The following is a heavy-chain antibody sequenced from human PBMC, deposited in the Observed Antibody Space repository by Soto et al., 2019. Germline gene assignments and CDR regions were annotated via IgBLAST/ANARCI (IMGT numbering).Heavy chain of an antibody. CDR2: ISTDSGYT. J-gene: IGHJ6*02. Sequence: QIPLVQSGGEVERPGASVTVSCEASGYIFTTYGLSWVRQTPAHGLEWMGWISTDSGYTQYSQFLQGRVTMTRDTSTNTGYMELRDLTSDDTGIYYCARDRPPGSLYGMDAWGQGTAVTVSS. V-gene: IGHV1-18*01. CDR3: ARDRPPGSLYGMDA. CDR1: GYIFTTYG.